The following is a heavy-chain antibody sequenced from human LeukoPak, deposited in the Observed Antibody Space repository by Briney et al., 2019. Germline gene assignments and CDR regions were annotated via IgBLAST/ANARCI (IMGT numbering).Heavy chain of an antibody. J-gene: IGHJ4*02. Sequence: SETLSLTCAVHDGSFSGYHWNWIRQSPEKGLEWIGEINDRGRTNYNPSLKSRVTLSVDTSRKQFSLRLSAVTAADTAIYYCARDPTTVVTLPYYFDFWGQGTLVTVSS. CDR3: ARDPTTVVTLPYYFDF. CDR2: INDRGRT. V-gene: IGHV4-34*01. CDR1: DGSFSGYH. D-gene: IGHD4-23*01.